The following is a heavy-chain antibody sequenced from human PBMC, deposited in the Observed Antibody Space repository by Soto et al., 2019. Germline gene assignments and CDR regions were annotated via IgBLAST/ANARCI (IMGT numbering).Heavy chain of an antibody. V-gene: IGHV1-2*02. CDR2: ISPKSAGT. J-gene: IGHJ4*02. CDR3: ARPPGYISDWYYFDL. Sequence: QVQLMQSGAEVKKPGASVKVSCEASGYSFIDYYIHWVRQAPGQGFEWMGRISPKSAGTDYAKKFEDRVTLTWDTSLNTAYMELSSLKSDDTAVYYCARPPGYISDWYYFDLWGQGTRVTVSS. D-gene: IGHD3-9*01. CDR1: GYSFIDYY.